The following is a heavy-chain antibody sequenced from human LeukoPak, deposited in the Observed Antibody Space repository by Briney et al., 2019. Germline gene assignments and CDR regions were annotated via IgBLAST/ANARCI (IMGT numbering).Heavy chain of an antibody. D-gene: IGHD3-16*01. J-gene: IGHJ6*02. Sequence: SVKVSCKTSGGTFSSYAISWLRQAPGQGLEWMGGIIPIFGTANYAQKFQGRVTITADESTSTVYMELSSLRSEDTAVYYCARVSLRRNYYYYYGMDVWGQGTTVTVSS. CDR2: IIPIFGTA. V-gene: IGHV1-69*13. CDR3: ARVSLRRNYYYYYGMDV. CDR1: GGTFSSYA.